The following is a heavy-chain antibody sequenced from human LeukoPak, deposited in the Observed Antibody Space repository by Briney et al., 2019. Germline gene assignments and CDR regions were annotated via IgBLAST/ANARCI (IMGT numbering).Heavy chain of an antibody. CDR1: GGSFSGYY. CDR2: INHSGST. CDR3: ARRRGRDSSSWPVNRPNHYYYYYMDV. V-gene: IGHV4-34*01. D-gene: IGHD6-13*01. J-gene: IGHJ6*03. Sequence: PSETLSLTCAVYGGSFSGYYWSWIRQPPGKGLEWIGEINHSGSTNYNPSLKSRVTISVDTSKNQFSLKLNSVTAADTAVYYCARRRGRDSSSWPVNRPNHYYYYYMDVWGKGTTVTISS.